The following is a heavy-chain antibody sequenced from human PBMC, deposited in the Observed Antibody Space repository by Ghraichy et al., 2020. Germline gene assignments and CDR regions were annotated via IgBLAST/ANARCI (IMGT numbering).Heavy chain of an antibody. CDR3: ARGRPDNDY. V-gene: IGHV4-31*03. CDR1: GGSISSGGYY. Sequence: SETLSLTCTVSGGSISSGGYYWSWIRQRPGKGLEWIGHTQYSGSTYYSPSLKSRVTISADTSKNQFSLKLISVTAADTAVYYCARGRPDNDYWGQGALVTVSS. J-gene: IGHJ4*02. CDR2: TQYSGST.